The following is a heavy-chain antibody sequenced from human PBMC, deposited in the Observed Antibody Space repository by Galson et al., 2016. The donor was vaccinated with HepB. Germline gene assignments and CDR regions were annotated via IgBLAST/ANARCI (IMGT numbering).Heavy chain of an antibody. Sequence: SVKVSCKASGSTLTSYDIDWVRQATGQGXXXMGXXXPXXXNTXXXQSLLSGVPLTTGPXTSTAYXXLRSLXSDDTAVYFCARVGNYVPMFFEYFGQGTLVTVSS. D-gene: IGHD1-7*01. CDR2: XXPXXXNT. CDR3: ARVGNYVPMFFEY. CDR1: GSTLTSYD. J-gene: IGHJ4*02. V-gene: IGHV1-8*01.